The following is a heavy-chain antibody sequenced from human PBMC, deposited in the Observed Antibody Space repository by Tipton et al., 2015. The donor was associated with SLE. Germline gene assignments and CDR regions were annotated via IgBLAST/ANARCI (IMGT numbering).Heavy chain of an antibody. CDR1: GGSFSGYY. J-gene: IGHJ6*02. D-gene: IGHD7-27*01. CDR2: IYTSGST. V-gene: IGHV4-4*09. CDR3: ARAWGTGDRYYGMDV. Sequence: TLSLTCTVYGGSFSGYYWSWVRQPAGKGLEWIGYIYTSGSTNYNPSLKSRVTISVDTSKNQFSLKLSSVTAADTAVYYCARAWGTGDRYYGMDVWGQGTTGTVSS.